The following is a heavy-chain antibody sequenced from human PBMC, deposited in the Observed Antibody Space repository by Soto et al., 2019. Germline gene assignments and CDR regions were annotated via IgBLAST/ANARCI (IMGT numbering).Heavy chain of an antibody. J-gene: IGHJ1*01. V-gene: IGHV4-4*02. CDR2: IYLNGATNFGST. CDR1: GTSISTLNW. Sequence: QVQLQESGPGLVKASGTLSLACNVSGTSISTLNWLSWVRQHPGKGLEWIAEIYLNGATNFGSTNYNPSIKSRVNVSIDESKKQFSLRLSSVNAADTAVYYCARGTGSYYGQVLQWGEGTLVTVSS. CDR3: ARGTGSYYGQVLQ. D-gene: IGHD1-26*01.